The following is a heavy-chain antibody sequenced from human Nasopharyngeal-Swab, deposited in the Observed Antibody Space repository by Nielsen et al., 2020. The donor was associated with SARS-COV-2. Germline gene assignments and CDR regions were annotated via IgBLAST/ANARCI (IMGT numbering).Heavy chain of an antibody. CDR3: AREAAAGIVYGMDV. D-gene: IGHD6-13*01. V-gene: IGHV7-4-1*02. CDR1: GYTFTSYA. Sequence: ASVKVSCKASGYTFTSYAMNWVRQAPGQGLEWMGWINTNTGNPTYAQGFTGRFVFSLDTSVSTAYLQISSLKAEDTAAYYCAREAAAGIVYGMDVWGQGTTVTVSS. CDR2: INTNTGNP. J-gene: IGHJ6*02.